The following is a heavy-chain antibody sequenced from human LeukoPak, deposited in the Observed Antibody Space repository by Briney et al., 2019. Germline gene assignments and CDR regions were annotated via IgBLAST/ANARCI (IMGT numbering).Heavy chain of an antibody. J-gene: IGHJ4*02. D-gene: IGHD3-10*01. V-gene: IGHV4-39*07. Sequence: PSETLSLTCTVSGDSISSSNYYWGWIRQPPGKGLEWIGSIFYSGSTYYNPSLKSRVTISVDTSKSQFSLKLRSVTAADTAVYYCASFYGSGFSFDYWGQGTLVTVSS. CDR3: ASFYGSGFSFDY. CDR2: IFYSGST. CDR1: GDSISSSNYY.